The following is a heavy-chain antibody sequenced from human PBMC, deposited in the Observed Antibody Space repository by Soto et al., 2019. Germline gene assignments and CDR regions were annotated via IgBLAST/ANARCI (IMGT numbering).Heavy chain of an antibody. CDR1: GYTFTSYG. Sequence: QVQLVQSGAQVKKPGASVKVSCKASGYTFTSYGISWVRQAPGQGLEWMGWISAYNGNTNYAQKLQGRVTMTTGTFTSTGYMELRSLRSDDTAVYYCARVEDYDILTGSFDAFDIWGQETMVTVSS. V-gene: IGHV1-18*01. CDR2: ISAYNGNT. D-gene: IGHD3-9*01. J-gene: IGHJ3*02. CDR3: ARVEDYDILTGSFDAFDI.